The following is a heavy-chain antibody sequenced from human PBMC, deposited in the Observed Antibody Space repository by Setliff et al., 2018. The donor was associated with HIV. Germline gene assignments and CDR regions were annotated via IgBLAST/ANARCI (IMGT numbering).Heavy chain of an antibody. J-gene: IGHJ5*02. CDR2: VYSAGTTT. CDR3: ASSPGVNTNNWLDP. V-gene: IGHV3-74*01. CDR1: GFSFSDFW. Sequence: GGSLRLSCAASGFSFSDFWMHWVRQVPGKGLAWVSRVYSAGTTTTYADSVKGRFTISRDNGKNTLYLQMNSLRAEDSAVYFCASSPGVNTNNWLDPWGQGTLVTVSS. D-gene: IGHD3-10*01.